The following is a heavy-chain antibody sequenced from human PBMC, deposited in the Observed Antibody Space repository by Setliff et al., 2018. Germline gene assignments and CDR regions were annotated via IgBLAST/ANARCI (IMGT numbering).Heavy chain of an antibody. D-gene: IGHD3-10*01. J-gene: IGHJ6*02. Sequence: PSETLSLTCTVSGGSISSRSYYWGWIRQPPGKGLEWIGSIYYSGSTYYKPSLKSRVTISVDTSKNQFSLKLCSVTAADTAVYYCARVRSYGSGNYYYYYYDMDVWGQGTTVTVSS. CDR3: ARVRSYGSGNYYYYYYDMDV. CDR1: GGSISSRSYY. V-gene: IGHV4-39*07. CDR2: IYYSGST.